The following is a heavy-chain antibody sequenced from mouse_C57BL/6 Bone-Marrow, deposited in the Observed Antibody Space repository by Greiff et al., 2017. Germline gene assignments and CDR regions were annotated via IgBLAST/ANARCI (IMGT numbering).Heavy chain of an antibody. CDR2: INPSTGGT. Sequence: VQLQQSGPELVKPGASVKISCKASGYSFTGYYMNWVKQSPEKSLEWIGEINPSTGGTTYNQKFKAKATLTVDKSSSTAYMQLKSLTSEDSAVYYCARHDYGRAWFAYWGQGTLVTVSA. CDR1: GYSFTGYY. J-gene: IGHJ3*01. V-gene: IGHV1-42*01. D-gene: IGHD1-1*01. CDR3: ARHDYGRAWFAY.